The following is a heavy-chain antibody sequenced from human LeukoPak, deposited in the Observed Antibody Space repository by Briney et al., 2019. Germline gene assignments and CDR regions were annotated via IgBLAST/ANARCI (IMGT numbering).Heavy chain of an antibody. Sequence: PGGSLRLSCAASGFTFSTYWMHWVRQPPGKGLVWVSRINPEGTTTAYADSVKGRFTISRDNAKNTLFLQMNSLSAEDTAVYYCARDLDWILFDYWGQGTLVTVSS. CDR1: GFTFSTYW. CDR3: ARDLDWILFDY. CDR2: INPEGTTT. V-gene: IGHV3-74*03. J-gene: IGHJ4*02. D-gene: IGHD3-9*01.